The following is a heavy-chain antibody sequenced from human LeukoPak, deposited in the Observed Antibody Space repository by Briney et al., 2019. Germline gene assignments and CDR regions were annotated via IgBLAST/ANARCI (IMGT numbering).Heavy chain of an antibody. CDR3: ARPMYGSGPFVDY. CDR2: IRYDGSNK. D-gene: IGHD6-19*01. J-gene: IGHJ4*02. Sequence: GGSLTLSCAASRFTFSSYGMHRVRQAPGKGLEWVAFIRYDGSNKYYAGSVKGRFTISRDNSKNPLYLQMNSLRAEDTAVYYCARPMYGSGPFVDYWGQGTLVTVSS. CDR1: RFTFSSYG. V-gene: IGHV3-30*02.